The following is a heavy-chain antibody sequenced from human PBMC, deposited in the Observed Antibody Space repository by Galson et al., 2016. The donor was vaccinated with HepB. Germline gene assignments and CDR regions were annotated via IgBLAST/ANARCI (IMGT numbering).Heavy chain of an antibody. V-gene: IGHV3-30-3*01. CDR3: ARGGVTTKIALYGLDV. CDR2: ISSDGSIK. CDR1: GVNFSNYV. Sequence: SLRLSCAASGVNFSNYVMHWVRQAPGKGLEWVAVISSDGSIKKHADSVKGRLTISRDNSQNTLYLQMDSLTAEDTAVYYCARGGVTTKIALYGLDVWGKGTVVTVA. J-gene: IGHJ6*04. D-gene: IGHD1-1*01.